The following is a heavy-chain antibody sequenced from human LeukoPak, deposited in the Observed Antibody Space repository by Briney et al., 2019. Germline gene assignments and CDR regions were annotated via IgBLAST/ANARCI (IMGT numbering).Heavy chain of an antibody. J-gene: IGHJ4*02. CDR3: VKDKSGYGDYFDY. V-gene: IGHV3-9*01. CDR2: ISWNSFTV. Sequence: PGGSLRLSCAASGFTFSTSAMHWVRQVPGKGLEWVSSISWNSFTVGYADSVKGRFTISRDNAKNSLYLQMNNLRVEDTALYYCVKDKSGYGDYFDYWGQGSLVTVSS. D-gene: IGHD5-12*01. CDR1: GFTFSTSA.